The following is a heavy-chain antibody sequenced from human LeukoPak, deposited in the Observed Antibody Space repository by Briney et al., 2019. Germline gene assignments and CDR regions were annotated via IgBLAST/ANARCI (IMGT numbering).Heavy chain of an antibody. V-gene: IGHV4-34*01. D-gene: IGHD3-10*01. CDR2: INHSGST. Sequence: PSETLSLTCAVYGGSFSGYYWSWIRQPPGKGLEWIGEINHSGSTNYNPSLKSRVTISVDTSKNQFSLKLSSVTAADTAVYYCARGQLLWFGEEPYYFDYWGQGTLVTVSS. CDR1: GGSFSGYY. J-gene: IGHJ4*02. CDR3: ARGQLLWFGEEPYYFDY.